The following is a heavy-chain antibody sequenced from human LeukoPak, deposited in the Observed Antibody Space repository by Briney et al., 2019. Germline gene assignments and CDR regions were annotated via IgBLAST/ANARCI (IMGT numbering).Heavy chain of an antibody. J-gene: IGHJ4*02. V-gene: IGHV1-69*05. CDR3: ARARRRGYSGYDPLDY. D-gene: IGHD5-12*01. CDR2: IIPIFGTA. CDR1: GGTFSSYA. Sequence: SVKVSCKASGGTFSSYAISWVRQAPGQGLEWMGGIIPIFGTANYAQKFQGRVTITTDESTSTAYMELSSLRSEDTAVYYCARARRRGYSGYDPLDYWGQGTLVTVSS.